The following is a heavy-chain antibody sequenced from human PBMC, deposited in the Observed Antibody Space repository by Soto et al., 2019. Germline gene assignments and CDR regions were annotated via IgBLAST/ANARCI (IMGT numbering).Heavy chain of an antibody. CDR1: GFTFSSYW. CDR3: VRYPRSVGGSYRPDY. V-gene: IGHV3-74*01. CDR2: INSDGSIT. J-gene: IGHJ4*02. D-gene: IGHD3-16*02. Sequence: QPGGSLRLSCAASGFTFSSYWMHWVRQVPEKGLVWVSRINSDGSITNYADAVKGRFTISRDNAKNTLYLQMNSLRAEDTAVYYCVRYPRSVGGSYRPDYWGQGTLVTVSS.